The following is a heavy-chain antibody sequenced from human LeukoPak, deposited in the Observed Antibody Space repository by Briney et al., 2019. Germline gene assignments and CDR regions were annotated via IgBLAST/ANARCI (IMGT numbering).Heavy chain of an antibody. V-gene: IGHV3-21*01. CDR3: ARDWGNYDFWSGPTYYYYYMDV. D-gene: IGHD3-3*01. Sequence: GSLRLSCAASGFTFSSYSMNWARQAPGKGLEWVSSISSSSSYIYYADSVKGRFTISRDNAKNSLYLQTNSLRAEDTAVYYCARDWGNYDFWSGPTYYYYYMDVWGKGTTVTVSS. CDR2: ISSSSSYI. CDR1: GFTFSSYS. J-gene: IGHJ6*03.